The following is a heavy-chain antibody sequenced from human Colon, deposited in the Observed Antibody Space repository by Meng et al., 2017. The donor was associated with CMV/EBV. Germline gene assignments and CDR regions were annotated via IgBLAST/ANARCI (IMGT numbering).Heavy chain of an antibody. V-gene: IGHV4-39*07. D-gene: IGHD6-13*01. CDR2: IYYSGST. CDR3: ARAAAAGEYYFDY. CDR1: GASISVISYY. J-gene: IGHJ4*02. Sequence: HRQDSGPGPVRPSGSLSLTCTALGASISVISYYWGCSRQPPGKGLEWIGSIYYSGSTYYNPSLKSRVTISVDTSKNQFSLKLSSVTAADTAVYYCARAAAAGEYYFDYWGQGTLVTVSS.